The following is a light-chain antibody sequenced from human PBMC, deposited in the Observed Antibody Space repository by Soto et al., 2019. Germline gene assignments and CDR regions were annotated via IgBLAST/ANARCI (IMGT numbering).Light chain of an antibody. J-gene: IGLJ2*01. Sequence: QSALTQPASISGSPGQSITISCSGTSSDVGGFDYVSWYHQHPGRVPKLILYDVSNRPSGVSNRISGSKSGNTASLTISGLQAEDEADYYCSSYTISNTYVVFGGGTKLTVL. CDR3: SSYTISNTYVV. CDR2: DVS. CDR1: SSDVGGFDY. V-gene: IGLV2-14*03.